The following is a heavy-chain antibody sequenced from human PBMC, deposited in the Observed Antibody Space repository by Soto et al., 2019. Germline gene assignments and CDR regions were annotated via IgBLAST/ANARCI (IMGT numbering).Heavy chain of an antibody. CDR1: GVSFTSSA. Sequence: GASVKLSCKASGVSFTSSAVQWVRQARGQRLEWIGWIVVGSGNTNYAQKFQERVTITRDMSTSTAYMELSSLRSEDTAVYYCAATYGGNPLDAFDIWGQGTMVTVSS. J-gene: IGHJ3*02. CDR3: AATYGGNPLDAFDI. V-gene: IGHV1-58*01. D-gene: IGHD4-17*01. CDR2: IVVGSGNT.